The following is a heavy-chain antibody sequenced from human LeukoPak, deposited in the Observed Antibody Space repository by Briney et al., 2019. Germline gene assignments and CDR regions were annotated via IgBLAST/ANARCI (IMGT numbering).Heavy chain of an antibody. CDR2: TIPIFGTA. J-gene: IGHJ4*02. V-gene: IGHV1-69*13. CDR1: GGTFSSYA. Sequence: VASVKVSCKASGGTFSSYAISWVRQAPGQGLEWMGGTIPIFGTAHYAQKFQGRVTITADESTSTAYMELSSLKSEDTAVYYCARDRAWSTIETLQLDHWGQGTLVTVSS. CDR3: ARDRAWSTIETLQLDH. D-gene: IGHD5/OR15-5a*01.